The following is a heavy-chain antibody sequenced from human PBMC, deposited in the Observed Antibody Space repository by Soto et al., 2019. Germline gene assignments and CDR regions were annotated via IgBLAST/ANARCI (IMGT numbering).Heavy chain of an antibody. D-gene: IGHD3-22*01. V-gene: IGHV3-23*01. CDR3: ARDPPSTTYHYDSSGYHSDY. Sequence: GGSLRPSCAASGFTFSSYAMNWVRQAPGKGLEWVSAISGSGGSTYYADSVKGRFTISRDNSKNTLYLQMNSLRAEDTAVYYCARDPPSTTYHYDSSGYHSDYWGQGTLVTVSS. J-gene: IGHJ4*02. CDR1: GFTFSSYA. CDR2: ISGSGGST.